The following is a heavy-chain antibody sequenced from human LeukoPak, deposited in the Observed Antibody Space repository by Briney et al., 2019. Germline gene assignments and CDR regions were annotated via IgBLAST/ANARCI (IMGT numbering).Heavy chain of an antibody. D-gene: IGHD2-8*01. Sequence: AGGSLTLSCSVSGFSVSSYSMDWDRQAPGKGLEYVSSININGGRTYYADSVKGRFTISRDNSKNMLYLQMSSLRAEDTAVYYCIRNKWVDPCGQRTLVTVSS. CDR3: IRNKWVDP. J-gene: IGHJ5*02. V-gene: IGHV3-64D*09. CDR2: ININGGRT. CDR1: GFSVSSYS.